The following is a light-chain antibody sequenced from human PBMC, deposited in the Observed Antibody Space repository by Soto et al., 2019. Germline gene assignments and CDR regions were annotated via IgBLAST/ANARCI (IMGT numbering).Light chain of an antibody. CDR3: QQRANWPLT. CDR1: QSMSVH. Sequence: DIQMTQSPSSLSASVGDRVIITCRASQSMSVHLNWFQQKPGKAPKLLIYDASNRATGVPARFSGSGSGTDFTLTISSLESEDFAVYYCQQRANWPLTFGGGTKVDIK. CDR2: DAS. V-gene: IGKV1-39*01. J-gene: IGKJ4*01.